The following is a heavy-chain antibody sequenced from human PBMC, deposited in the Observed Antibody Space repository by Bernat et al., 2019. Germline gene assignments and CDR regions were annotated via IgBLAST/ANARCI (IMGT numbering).Heavy chain of an antibody. CDR3: ARVHRNPTVTTGYYYYYMDV. CDR1: GFTFSSYS. Sequence: EVQLVESGGGLVKPGGSLRLSCAASGFTFSSYSMNWVRQAPGKGLEWVSYISSSSSYIYYAGSVKGRFTISRDNAKNSLYLQMNSLRAEDTAVYYCARVHRNPTVTTGYYYYYMDVWGKGTTVTVSS. CDR2: ISSSSSYI. V-gene: IGHV3-21*05. J-gene: IGHJ6*03. D-gene: IGHD4-17*01.